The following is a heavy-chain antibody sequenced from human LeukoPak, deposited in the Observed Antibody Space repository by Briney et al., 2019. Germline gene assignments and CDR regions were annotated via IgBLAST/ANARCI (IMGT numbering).Heavy chain of an antibody. V-gene: IGHV1-3*01. D-gene: IGHD3-10*01. CDR3: ARGITMVRGVIPFDY. CDR1: GYTFTSYA. J-gene: IGHJ4*02. Sequence: ASVKVSCKASGYTFTSYAMHWVRQAPGQRLEWLGWINAGNGNTKYSQTFQGRVSITRYTSASTAYMEMSSLRSEDTAVYYCARGITMVRGVIPFDYWGQGTLVTVSS. CDR2: INAGNGNT.